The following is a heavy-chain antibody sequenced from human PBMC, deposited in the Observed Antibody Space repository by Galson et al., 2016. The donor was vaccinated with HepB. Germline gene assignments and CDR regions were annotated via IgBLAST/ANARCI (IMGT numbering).Heavy chain of an antibody. CDR1: GYTFTTYY. J-gene: IGHJ4*02. D-gene: IGHD4-23*01. CDR3: ASNSPFRVTYY. V-gene: IGHV1-46*01. Sequence: SVKVSCKASGYTFTTYYLHWVRQAPGQGLEWMGLIDPSGGRTNYAQKFQGRVTITRDMSTGTIYMDLRRLISEDAAIYYCASNSPFRVTYYWGQGTLVTVSS. CDR2: IDPSGGRT.